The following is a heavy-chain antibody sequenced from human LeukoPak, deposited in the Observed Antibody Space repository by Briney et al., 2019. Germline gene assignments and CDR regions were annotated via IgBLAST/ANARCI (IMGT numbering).Heavy chain of an antibody. CDR3: ARKALTGSHSGPFDI. D-gene: IGHD7-27*01. CDR2: ISTDSLTI. V-gene: IGHV3-48*04. J-gene: IGHJ3*02. CDR1: GFTFSSHA. Sequence: GGSLRLSCAASGFTFSSHAMNWVRQAPGKGLEWISSISTDSLTIKYADFLSGQFTISRDNAENLLFLQMSSLRAEDTAVYCARKALTGSHSGPFDIWGQGTFVTVSS.